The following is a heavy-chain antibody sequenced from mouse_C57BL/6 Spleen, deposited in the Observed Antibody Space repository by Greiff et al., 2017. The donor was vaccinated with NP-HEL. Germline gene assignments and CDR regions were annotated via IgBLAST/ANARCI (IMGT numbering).Heavy chain of an antibody. CDR3: AREGDGYYLYYYAMDY. CDR2: ISYDGSN. Sequence: EVQLVESGPGLVKPSQSLSLTCSVTGYSITSGYYWNWIRQFPGNKLEWMGYISYDGSNNYNPSLKNRISITRDTSKNQFFLKLNSVTTEDTATYYCAREGDGYYLYYYAMDYWGQGTSVTVSS. V-gene: IGHV3-6*01. D-gene: IGHD2-3*01. J-gene: IGHJ4*01. CDR1: GYSITSGYY.